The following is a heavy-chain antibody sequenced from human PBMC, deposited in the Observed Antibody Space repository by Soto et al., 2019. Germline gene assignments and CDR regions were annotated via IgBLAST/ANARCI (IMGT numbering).Heavy chain of an antibody. J-gene: IGHJ6*02. CDR3: ARGNYYGSGSYAHDLVYYYYGMDV. Sequence: GASVKVSCKASGYTFTSYDINWVRQATGQGLEWMGWMNPNSGNTGYAQKFQGRVTMTRNTSISTAYMELSSLRSEDTAVYYCARGNYYGSGSYAHDLVYYYYGMDVWGQGTTVTVSS. V-gene: IGHV1-8*01. CDR2: MNPNSGNT. D-gene: IGHD3-10*01. CDR1: GYTFTSYD.